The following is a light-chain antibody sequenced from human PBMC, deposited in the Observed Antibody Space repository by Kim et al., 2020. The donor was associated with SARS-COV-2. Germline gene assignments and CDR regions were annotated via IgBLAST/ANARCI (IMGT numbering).Light chain of an antibody. CDR3: QQRGDWPYT. Sequence: SWSPGERATRSCRASQSVSSYLAWYQQKPGQAPRLLIYDASNRATGIPARFSGSGSGTDFTLTISSLEPEDFALYYCQQRGDWPYTFGQGTKLEI. CDR2: DAS. CDR1: QSVSSY. J-gene: IGKJ2*01. V-gene: IGKV3-11*01.